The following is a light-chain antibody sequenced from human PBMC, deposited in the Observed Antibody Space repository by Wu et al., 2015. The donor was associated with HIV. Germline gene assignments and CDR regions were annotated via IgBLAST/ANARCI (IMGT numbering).Light chain of an antibody. CDR1: QSVRNK. V-gene: IGKV3D-15*01. CDR3: QQYESSSAT. Sequence: EIVMTQSPATLSVSPGERATLSCRASQSVRNKLAWYQQKRGQAPRLLIYGASSRATGIPDRFSGSGSETEFTLTISRLEPEDFAVYFCQQYESSSATFGQGTKVEIK. J-gene: IGKJ1*01. CDR2: GAS.